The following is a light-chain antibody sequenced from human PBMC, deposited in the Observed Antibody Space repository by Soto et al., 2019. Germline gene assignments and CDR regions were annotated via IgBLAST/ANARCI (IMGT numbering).Light chain of an antibody. CDR3: QQYGDSPLT. CDR2: GAS. Sequence: EIVMTQSPATLSVSPGERATLSCRASQSVSSSFLAWYQQRPGQAPRLLIYGASSRATGIPDRFSGGGSGTDFALTSSRLEPEDFGVYYCQQYGDSPLTSGPGTKVDIK. V-gene: IGKV3-20*01. J-gene: IGKJ3*01. CDR1: QSVSSSF.